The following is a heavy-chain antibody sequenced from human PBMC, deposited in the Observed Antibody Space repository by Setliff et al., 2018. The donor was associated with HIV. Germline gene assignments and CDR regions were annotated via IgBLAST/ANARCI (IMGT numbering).Heavy chain of an antibody. CDR2: IVDSGST. Sequence: PSETLSLTCTLYGGSLTNYYWTWIRQSPEKGLEWIGEIVDSGSTNYSPSLKSRVTISLDTSKNQFSLQLNSVTPEDTAVYYCARTRGLGYYDSSGNAFDIWGQGTMVTVSS. V-gene: IGHV4-34*12. CDR3: ARTRGLGYYDSSGNAFDI. J-gene: IGHJ3*02. CDR1: GGSLTNYY. D-gene: IGHD3-22*01.